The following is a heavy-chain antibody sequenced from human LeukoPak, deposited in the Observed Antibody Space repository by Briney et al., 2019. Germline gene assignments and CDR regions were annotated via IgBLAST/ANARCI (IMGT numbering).Heavy chain of an antibody. J-gene: IGHJ4*02. CDR1: GFTFSSYW. V-gene: IGHV3-74*01. CDR2: INSDGSST. CDR3: ASLTNYDFWSGTVDY. D-gene: IGHD3-3*01. Sequence: TGGSLRLSCAASGFTFSSYWMHWVRQAPGKGLVWVSRINSDGSSTSYADSVKGRFTISRDNAKNTLYLQMNSLRAEDTAVHYCASLTNYDFWSGTVDYWGQGTLVTVSS.